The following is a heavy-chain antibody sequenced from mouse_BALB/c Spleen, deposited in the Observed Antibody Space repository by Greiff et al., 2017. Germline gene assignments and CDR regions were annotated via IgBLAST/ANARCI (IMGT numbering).Heavy chain of an antibody. D-gene: IGHD2-12*01. CDR2: ISSGGSYT. J-gene: IGHJ3*01. V-gene: IGHV5-6*01. CDR1: GFTFSSYG. CDR3: ARHEVYDESTWFAY. Sequence: EVQRVESGGDLVKPGGSLKLSCAASGFTFSSYGMSWVRQTPDKRLEWVATISSGGSYTYYPDSVKGRCTISRDNAKNTLYLQMSSLKSEDTAMYYCARHEVYDESTWFAYWGQGTLVTVSA.